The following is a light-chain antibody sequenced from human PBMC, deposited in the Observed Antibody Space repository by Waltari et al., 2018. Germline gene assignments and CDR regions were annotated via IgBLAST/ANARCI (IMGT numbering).Light chain of an antibody. V-gene: IGLV4-69*01. CDR3: QTWGSGIVT. J-gene: IGLJ2*01. CDR1: TGHSDFA. CDR2: LNRDGSQ. Sequence: QPVLTQSPSASASLGASVKLTCPLRTGHSDFAIAWHQQQPERGPRYLMKLNRDGSQTKGDEIPDRFSGSSSGAERYLTISSLQSEDEAAYYCQTWGSGIVTFGGGTQLTVL.